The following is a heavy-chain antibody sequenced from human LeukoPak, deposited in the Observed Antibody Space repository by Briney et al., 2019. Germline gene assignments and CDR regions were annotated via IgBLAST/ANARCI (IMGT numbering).Heavy chain of an antibody. CDR1: GFTFSSYA. CDR3: AKHYYGTSGYHPHFDY. Sequence: GGSLRLSCAASGFTFSSYAMSWVRQAPGKGLEWVSAISGSGGSTYYADSVKGRFTISRDNSKNTLYLQMNSLRAEDAAVYYCAKHYYGTSGYHPHFDYWGQGTLVTVSS. J-gene: IGHJ4*02. CDR2: ISGSGGST. D-gene: IGHD3-22*01. V-gene: IGHV3-23*01.